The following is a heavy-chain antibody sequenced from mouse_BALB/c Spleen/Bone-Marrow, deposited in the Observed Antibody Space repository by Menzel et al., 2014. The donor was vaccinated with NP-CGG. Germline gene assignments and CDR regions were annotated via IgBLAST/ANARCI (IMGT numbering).Heavy chain of an antibody. D-gene: IGHD2-1*01. CDR1: GFTFSSYA. Sequence: VESGGGLVKPGGSLKLSCAASGFTFSSYAMSWVRQTPEKRLEWVASISSGGSTFYPDSVKGRFTISRENARNILYLQMSSLKSEDTAMYYCVYGNYSYYYAMDFWGQGTSVTVSS. CDR3: VYGNYSYYYAMDF. J-gene: IGHJ4*01. CDR2: ISSGGST. V-gene: IGHV5-6-5*01.